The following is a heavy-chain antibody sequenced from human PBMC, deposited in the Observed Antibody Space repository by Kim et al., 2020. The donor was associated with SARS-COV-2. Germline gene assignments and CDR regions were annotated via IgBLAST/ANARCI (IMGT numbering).Heavy chain of an antibody. CDR3: ARSSSYFYGLDF. J-gene: IGHJ6*02. D-gene: IGHD2-2*01. Sequence: GGSLRLSCAASGFNVSSTYMNWVRQAPGKGLELVSIIYSASNTKYSDSVKGRFTVSKDNSKNTVRLRMNGLKAEDTAIYYCARSSSYFYGLDFWGQGTTVTVSS. CDR2: IYSASNT. V-gene: IGHV3-53*01. CDR1: GFNVSSTY.